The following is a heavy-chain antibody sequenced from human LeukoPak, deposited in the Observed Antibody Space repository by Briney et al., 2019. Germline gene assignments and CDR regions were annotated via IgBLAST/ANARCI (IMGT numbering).Heavy chain of an antibody. Sequence: GGSLRLSCAASGFTFDDYTMHWVRQAPGKGLEWVSLISWDGGSTYYADSVEGRFTISRDNSKNSLYLQMNSLRTEDTALFYCAKARWAITIFGDMDVWGKGTTVTVSS. CDR3: AKARWAITIFGDMDV. CDR2: ISWDGGST. J-gene: IGHJ6*03. D-gene: IGHD3-3*01. CDR1: GFTFDDYT. V-gene: IGHV3-43*01.